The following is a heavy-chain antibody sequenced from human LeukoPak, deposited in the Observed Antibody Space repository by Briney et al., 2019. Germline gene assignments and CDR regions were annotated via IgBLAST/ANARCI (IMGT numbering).Heavy chain of an antibody. J-gene: IGHJ4*02. CDR3: AKDGRYDYVWGSYRYGDFDY. CDR1: GGSFSGYY. CDR2: INHSGST. Sequence: SETLSLTCAVYGGSFSGYYWSWIRQPPGKGLEWIGEINHSGSTNYNPSLKSRVTISVDTSKNQFSLKLSSVTAADTAVYYCAKDGRYDYVWGSYRYGDFDYWGQGTLVTVSS. V-gene: IGHV4-34*01. D-gene: IGHD3-16*02.